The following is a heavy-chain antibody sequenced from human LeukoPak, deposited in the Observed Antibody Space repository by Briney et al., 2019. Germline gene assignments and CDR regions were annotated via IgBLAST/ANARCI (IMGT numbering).Heavy chain of an antibody. J-gene: IGHJ3*02. CDR2: ISGSGGST. CDR3: AKSMVTGIRGRSDAFDI. V-gene: IGHV3-23*01. CDR1: GFTFSSYA. D-gene: IGHD1-20*01. Sequence: PGGSLRLSCAASGFTFSSYAMSWVRQAPGKGLEWVSAISGSGGSTYYADSVKGRFTISRDNSKNTLYLQMNSLRAEDTAVYYCAKSMVTGIRGRSDAFDIWGQGTMVTVSS.